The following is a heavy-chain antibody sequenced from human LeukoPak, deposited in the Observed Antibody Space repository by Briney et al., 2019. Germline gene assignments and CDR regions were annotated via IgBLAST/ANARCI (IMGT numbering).Heavy chain of an antibody. V-gene: IGHV1-18*01. CDR1: GYTFTSYG. D-gene: IGHD2-15*01. CDR3: ARAHIYCSGGSCYSYYFDY. J-gene: IGHJ4*02. CDR2: ISAYNGNT. Sequence: ASVKVSCKASGYTFTSYGISWVRQAPGQGLEWMGWISAYNGNTNYAQKLQGRVTVTTDTSTSTAYMELRSLRSDDTAVYYCARAHIYCSGGSCYSYYFDYWGQGTLVTVSS.